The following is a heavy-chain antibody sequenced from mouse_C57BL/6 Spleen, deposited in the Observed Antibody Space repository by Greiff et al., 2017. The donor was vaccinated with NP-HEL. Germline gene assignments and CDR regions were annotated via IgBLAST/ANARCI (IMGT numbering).Heavy chain of an antibody. Sequence: QVQLQQSGAELVRPGTSVKVSCKASGYAFTNYLIEWVKQRPGQGLEWIGVINPGSGGTNYNEKFKGKATLTADKSSSTAYMQLSSLTSEDSAVYFCAKGYPEGFAYWGQGTLVTVSA. V-gene: IGHV1-54*01. CDR2: INPGSGGT. CDR3: AKGYPEGFAY. CDR1: GYAFTNYL. D-gene: IGHD3-1*01. J-gene: IGHJ3*01.